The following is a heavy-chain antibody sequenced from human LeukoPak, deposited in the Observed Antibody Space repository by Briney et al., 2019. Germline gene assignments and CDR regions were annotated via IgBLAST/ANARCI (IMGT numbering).Heavy chain of an antibody. CDR2: INPSGGST. D-gene: IGHD3-9*01. CDR3: ARGILTGYPFAPVY. CDR1: GGTFSSYA. V-gene: IGHV1-46*01. Sequence: GASVKVSCKASGGTFSSYAISWVRQAPGQGLEWMGIINPSGGSTSYAQKFQGRVTMTRDTSTSTVYMELSSLRSEDTAVYYCARGILTGYPFAPVYWGQGTLVTVSS. J-gene: IGHJ4*02.